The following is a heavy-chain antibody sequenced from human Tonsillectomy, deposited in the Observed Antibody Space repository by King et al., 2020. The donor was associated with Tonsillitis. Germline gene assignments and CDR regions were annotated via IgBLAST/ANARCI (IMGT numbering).Heavy chain of an antibody. CDR1: GFTFSSYG. J-gene: IGHJ3*02. V-gene: IGHV3-33*08. CDR3: ARAGYSYGLGNDAFDI. D-gene: IGHD5-18*01. CDR2: IWYDGSNK. Sequence: HVQLVESGGGVVQPGRSLRLSCAASGFTFSSYGMHWVRQAPGKGLEWVAVIWYDGSNKYYADSVKGRFTISRDNSKNTLYLQMNSLRAEDTAVYYCARAGYSYGLGNDAFDIWGQGTMVTVSS.